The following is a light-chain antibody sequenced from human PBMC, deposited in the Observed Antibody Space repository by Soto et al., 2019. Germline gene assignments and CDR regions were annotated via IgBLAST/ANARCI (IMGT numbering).Light chain of an antibody. CDR1: QDISDY. V-gene: IGKV1-33*01. CDR3: QQYDNIPLT. CDR2: DAS. J-gene: IGKJ4*01. Sequence: DFQMTQSPSSLSASVGDRVTITCPASQDISDYLNWYQQKPGAAPKLLIYDASNLQAGVPSTFSGSGSGTEFTFTISSLQPEDVATYYCQQYDNIPLTFGGGTKVDIK.